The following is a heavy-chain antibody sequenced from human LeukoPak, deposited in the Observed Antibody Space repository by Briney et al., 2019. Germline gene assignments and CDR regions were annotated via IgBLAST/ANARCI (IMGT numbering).Heavy chain of an antibody. Sequence: PGGSLRLSCAASGFTFSSYAMSWIRQAPGKGLEWVSYISSSGSTIYYADSVKGRFTISRDNAKNSLYLQMNSLRAEDTAVYYCARDANMSSWYPDYWGQGTLVTVSS. D-gene: IGHD6-13*01. J-gene: IGHJ4*02. CDR1: GFTFSSYA. V-gene: IGHV3-11*01. CDR3: ARDANMSSWYPDY. CDR2: ISSSGSTI.